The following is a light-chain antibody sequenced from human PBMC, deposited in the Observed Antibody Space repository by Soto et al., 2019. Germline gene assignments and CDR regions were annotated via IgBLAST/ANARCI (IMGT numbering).Light chain of an antibody. Sequence: EVVLTQSPVTLSLSPGARATLSCRASQSLRVPLAWYQQKQGQAPRLLISDTYNRATGIPTRFSGCGSGTDFTLTISSLAHEDSAVYYCQHRNLWPSTFGQGTRLEIK. CDR3: QHRNLWPST. CDR2: DTY. V-gene: IGKV3-11*01. CDR1: QSLRVP. J-gene: IGKJ5*01.